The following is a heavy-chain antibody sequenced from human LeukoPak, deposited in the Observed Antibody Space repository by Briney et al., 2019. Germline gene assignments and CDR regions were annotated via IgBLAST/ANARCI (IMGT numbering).Heavy chain of an antibody. Sequence: GSLRLSCAASGFSFSDHYMDWVRQPPGKGLEWIGEINHRGSTNYNPSLKSRVTLSVDRSKNQFSLMLSSVTAADTAVYYCVRGILRDGYNSGAFDIWGQGTMVTVSS. D-gene: IGHD5-24*01. V-gene: IGHV4-34*01. CDR1: GFSFSDHY. CDR3: VRGILRDGYNSGAFDI. J-gene: IGHJ3*02. CDR2: INHRGST.